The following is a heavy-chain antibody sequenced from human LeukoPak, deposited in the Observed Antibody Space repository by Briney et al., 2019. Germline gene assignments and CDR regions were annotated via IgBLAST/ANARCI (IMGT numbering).Heavy chain of an antibody. CDR1: GGSFSGYY. CDR3: ARFAYCSSTSCLYDAFDI. Sequence: SETLSLTCAVYGGSFSGYYWSWIRQPPGKGLEWIGEINHSGSTNYNPSLKSRVTISVDTSKNQFSLKLSSVTAADTAMYYCARFAYCSSTSCLYDAFDIWGQGTMVTVSS. D-gene: IGHD2-2*01. J-gene: IGHJ3*02. V-gene: IGHV4-34*01. CDR2: INHSGST.